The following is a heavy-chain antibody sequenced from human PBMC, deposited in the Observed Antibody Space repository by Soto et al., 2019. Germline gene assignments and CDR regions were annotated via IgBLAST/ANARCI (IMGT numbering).Heavy chain of an antibody. CDR2: IYSGGGT. CDR1: GFTVSSNF. Sequence: GGSLSLSCEASGFTVSSNFMNWVRQAPGKGLEWVSVIYSGGGTYYADSVKGRFTISRDISKNTLYLHMNSLRDEDTAVYYCVGKWFDFWGQGTLVTVSS. V-gene: IGHV3-53*01. J-gene: IGHJ5*01. CDR3: VGKWFDF.